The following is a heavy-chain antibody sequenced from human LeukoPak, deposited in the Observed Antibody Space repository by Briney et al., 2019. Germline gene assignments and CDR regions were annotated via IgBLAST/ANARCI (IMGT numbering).Heavy chain of an antibody. V-gene: IGHV1-24*01. D-gene: IGHD6-19*01. CDR2: FDPEDGET. CDR1: GFTFSDYY. Sequence: GGSLRLSCAASGFTFSDYYMSWIRQAPGKGLEWMGGFDPEDGETIYAQKFQGRVTMTEDTSTDTAYMELSSLRSEDTAVYYCATDNGSGWYYFDYWGQGTLVTVSS. J-gene: IGHJ4*02. CDR3: ATDNGSGWYYFDY.